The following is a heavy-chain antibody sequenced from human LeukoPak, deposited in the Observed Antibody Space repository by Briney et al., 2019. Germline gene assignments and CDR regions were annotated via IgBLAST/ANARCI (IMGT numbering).Heavy chain of an antibody. D-gene: IGHD6-13*01. J-gene: IGHJ4*02. V-gene: IGHV4-4*02. CDR1: GGSISSSNW. CDR2: IYHSGST. CDR3: ARDGLAAAGYFDY. Sequence: SETLSLTCAVSGGSISSSNWWSWVRQPPGKGLEWIGEIYHSGSTNYNPFLKSRVTISVDKSKNQFSLKLSSVTAADTAVYYCARDGLAAAGYFDYWGQGTLVTVSS.